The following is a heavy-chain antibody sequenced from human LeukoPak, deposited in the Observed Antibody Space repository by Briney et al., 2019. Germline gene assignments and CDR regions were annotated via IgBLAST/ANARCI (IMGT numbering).Heavy chain of an antibody. CDR3: ARYSYGYTVYWYFDL. V-gene: IGHV3-21*01. Sequence: PGGSLRLSCAASGFTFSSYSMNWVRQAPGKGLEWVSSISSSSSYIYYADSVKGRFTISRDNAKNSLYLQMNSLRAEDTAVYYCARYSYGYTVYWYFDLWGRGTLVTVSS. D-gene: IGHD5-18*01. CDR2: ISSSSSYI. J-gene: IGHJ2*01. CDR1: GFTFSSYS.